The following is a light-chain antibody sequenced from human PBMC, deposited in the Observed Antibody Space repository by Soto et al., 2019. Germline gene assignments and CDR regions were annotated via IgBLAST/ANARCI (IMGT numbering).Light chain of an antibody. CDR2: EVN. V-gene: IGLV2-8*01. Sequence: QSALTQPPSASGSPGQSVTISCTGTNRDVGAYNYVSWYQQQPGKAPELMIYEVNKRPSGVPDRFSGPKSGNTASLTVSGLQAEDEADYYCSSYAGANNLVFGGGTKLTVL. CDR3: SSYAGANNLV. CDR1: NRDVGAYNY. J-gene: IGLJ2*01.